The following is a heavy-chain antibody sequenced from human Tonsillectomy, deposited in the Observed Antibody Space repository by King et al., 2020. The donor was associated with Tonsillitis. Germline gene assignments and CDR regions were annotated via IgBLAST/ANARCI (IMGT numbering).Heavy chain of an antibody. V-gene: IGHV5-51*01. CDR2: IYPGDSDT. Sequence: WVRQMPGKGLEWMGIIYPGDSDTRYSPSFQGQVTISADKSISTAYLQWSSLKASDTAMYYCAVPHYAFWSGPTGDDTFDMWGQGTIVTVSS. D-gene: IGHD3-3*01. CDR3: AVPHYAFWSGPTGDDTFDM. J-gene: IGHJ3*02.